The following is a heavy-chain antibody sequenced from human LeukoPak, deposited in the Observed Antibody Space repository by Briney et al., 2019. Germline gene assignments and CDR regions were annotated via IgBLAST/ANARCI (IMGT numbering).Heavy chain of an antibody. J-gene: IGHJ4*02. V-gene: IGHV3-66*01. CDR1: GFTASRNY. CDR2: IYNDGSS. CDR3: ARGGSSGYYPNFDY. Sequence: GGSLRLSCAASGFTASRNYMSWVRQAPGKGLEWVSVIYNDGSSYYADSVKGRFTISRDNSKNTLYLQMGSLRAEDMAVYYCARGGSSGYYPNFDYWGQGTLVTVSS. D-gene: IGHD3-22*01.